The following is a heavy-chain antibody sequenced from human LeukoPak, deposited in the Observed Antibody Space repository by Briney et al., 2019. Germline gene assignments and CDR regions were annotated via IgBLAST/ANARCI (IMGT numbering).Heavy chain of an antibody. V-gene: IGHV1-2*02. D-gene: IGHD3-22*01. CDR1: GGTFSSYA. CDR3: ARRQHYYDTGALGGWFDP. J-gene: IGHJ5*02. Sequence: GASVKVSCKASGGTFSSYAISWVRQAPGQGLEWMGWINPNSGDTNYAQKFQGRVTMTRDTSISTAYMELSRLRSDDTAVYYCARRQHYYDTGALGGWFDPWGQGTLVTVSS. CDR2: INPNSGDT.